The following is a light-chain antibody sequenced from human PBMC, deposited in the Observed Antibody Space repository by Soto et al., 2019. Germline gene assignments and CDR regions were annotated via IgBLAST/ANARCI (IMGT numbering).Light chain of an antibody. V-gene: IGLV2-23*01. Sequence: QSALTQPACVSGSPGQSIAISCTGTSSDVGSYNSVSWYQQHPGKAPKLMIYEGSKRPSGVSDRFSGSKSGNTASLTISGLQAEDEADYYCCSSAGDPYVFGTGTKVTVL. CDR2: EGS. CDR3: CSSAGDPYV. CDR1: SSDVGSYNS. J-gene: IGLJ1*01.